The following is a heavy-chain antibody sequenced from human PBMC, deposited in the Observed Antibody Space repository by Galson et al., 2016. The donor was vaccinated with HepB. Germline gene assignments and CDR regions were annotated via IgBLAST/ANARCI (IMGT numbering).Heavy chain of an antibody. V-gene: IGHV4-31*02. CDR2: IFYTGTA. Sequence: LEWIGHIFYTGTAYYNPSLESRVSISVDTSNNQFSLNLTSVNAADTAVYFCARDCSSTSRYDYYFYMDVWGRGTTVTVSS. D-gene: IGHD2-2*01. J-gene: IGHJ6*03. CDR3: ARDCSSTSRYDYYFYMDV.